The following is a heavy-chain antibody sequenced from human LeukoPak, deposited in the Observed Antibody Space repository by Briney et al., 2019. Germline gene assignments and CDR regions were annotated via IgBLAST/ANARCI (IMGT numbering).Heavy chain of an antibody. CDR2: IYYSGST. Sequence: SETLSLTCTVSGGSISSYYWSWIRQPPGKGLEWIGYIYYSGSTNYNPSLKSRVTILVDTSKNQFSLKLSSVTAADTAVYYCARWGGDCSSTSCYGGYNWFDPWGQGTLVTVSS. D-gene: IGHD2-2*01. CDR3: ARWGGDCSSTSCYGGYNWFDP. J-gene: IGHJ5*02. V-gene: IGHV4-59*01. CDR1: GGSISSYY.